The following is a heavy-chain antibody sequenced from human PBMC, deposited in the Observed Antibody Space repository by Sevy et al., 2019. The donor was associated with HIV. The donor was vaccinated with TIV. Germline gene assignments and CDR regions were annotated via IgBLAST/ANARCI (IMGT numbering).Heavy chain of an antibody. J-gene: IGHJ4*02. Sequence: GGSLRLSCAASGFTFSSYWMHWARQAPGKGLVWISRISGDGSDTSYADSVKGRFTISRDNAKNTLYLQMNSLRAEDTAEYYCARLDHWGQGALVTVSS. CDR2: ISGDGSDT. CDR3: ARLDH. V-gene: IGHV3-74*01. CDR1: GFTFSSYW.